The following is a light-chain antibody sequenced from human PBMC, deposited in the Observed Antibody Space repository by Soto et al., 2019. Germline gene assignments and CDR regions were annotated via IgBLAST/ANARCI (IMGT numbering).Light chain of an antibody. CDR2: DVS. J-gene: IGLJ1*01. Sequence: QSAPTQPASVSGSPGQSITISCTGTSTDVGGHNYVSWYQRHPGKAPKLLIYDVSNRPSGVSNRFSGSRSGDTASLTTSGLQTEDEAEYDCRSRTCNNTIGLFFGAGTKLTVL. CDR3: RSRTCNNTIGLF. CDR1: STDVGGHNY. V-gene: IGLV2-14*03.